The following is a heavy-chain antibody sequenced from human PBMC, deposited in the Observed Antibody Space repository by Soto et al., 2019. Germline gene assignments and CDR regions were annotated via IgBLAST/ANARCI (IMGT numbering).Heavy chain of an antibody. CDR3: ARAEGYGACDY. V-gene: IGHV3-21*01. Sequence: PGGSLRLSCAASGFTFSTYSVNWVRQAPGKGLEWVSSISSISSYIYYADSVKGRFTISRDNAKNSLYLQMNSLRAEDTAVYYCARAEGYGACDYWGQGTLVTVSS. D-gene: IGHD4-17*01. J-gene: IGHJ4*02. CDR1: GFTFSTYS. CDR2: ISSISSYI.